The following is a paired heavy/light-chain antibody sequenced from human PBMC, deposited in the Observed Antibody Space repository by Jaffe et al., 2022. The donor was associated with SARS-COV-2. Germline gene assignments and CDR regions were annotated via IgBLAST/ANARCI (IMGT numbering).Light chain of an antibody. CDR1: QGIGTD. V-gene: IGKV1-6*01. Sequence: AIQVTQSPSSLSASVGDRVTITCRASQGIGTDLGWYQQKPGKAPKLLIYAASSLQSGVPSRFSGSGSGTDFTLTISSLQPEDFATYYCLQDYNYPWTFGQGTKVEI. CDR2: AAS. J-gene: IGKJ1*01. CDR3: LQDYNYPWT.
Heavy chain of an antibody. Sequence: QVHLVQSGAEVKKPGASVKVSCTASGYTFTSYYIHWVRQAPGHGLEWLGIINPSGGSTSYAPNLQGRITVTRDTSTSTVYMEVNSLKSEDTAIYYCARRGGCIGTSCSYDYWGQGTLVTVSS. CDR2: INPSGGST. J-gene: IGHJ4*02. V-gene: IGHV1-46*01. CDR1: GYTFTSYY. D-gene: IGHD2-2*01. CDR3: ARRGGCIGTSCSYDY.